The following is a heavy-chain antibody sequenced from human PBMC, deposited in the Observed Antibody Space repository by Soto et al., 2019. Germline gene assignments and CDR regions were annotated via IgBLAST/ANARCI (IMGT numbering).Heavy chain of an antibody. Sequence: GGSLRLSCAASGFTFDDYAMHWVRQAPGKGLEWVSGISWNSGSIGYADSVKGRFTISRDNAKNSLYLQMNSLRAEDTALYYCAKGPDYDFWSGYYLFWGQGTLVTVSS. D-gene: IGHD3-3*01. CDR1: GFTFDDYA. CDR3: AKGPDYDFWSGYYLF. J-gene: IGHJ4*02. CDR2: ISWNSGSI. V-gene: IGHV3-9*01.